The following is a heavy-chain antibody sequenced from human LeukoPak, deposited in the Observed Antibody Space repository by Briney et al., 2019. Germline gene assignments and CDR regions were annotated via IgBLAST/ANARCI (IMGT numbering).Heavy chain of an antibody. D-gene: IGHD1-26*01. V-gene: IGHV1-2*02. CDR1: GYTLTELS. J-gene: IGHJ4*02. Sequence: GASVKVSCKVSGYTLTELSMHWVRQAPGQGLEWMGWINPNNGDTNSAQKFQGRVTMTRDTSITTVYMELSRLTSDDTAVYYCARVNGEWEPLEYWGQGTLVTVSS. CDR3: ARVNGEWEPLEY. CDR2: INPNNGDT.